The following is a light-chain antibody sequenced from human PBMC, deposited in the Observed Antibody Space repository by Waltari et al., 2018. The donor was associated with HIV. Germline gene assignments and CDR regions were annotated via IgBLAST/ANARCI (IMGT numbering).Light chain of an antibody. J-gene: IGKJ2*01. CDR3: QQSSATPYT. Sequence: DIQMTQSPSTLSASVGDRVTITCRASQSVGSDLNWYQQKSGEAPKLLVYIASSLYTDVPPRFSGSRPGNDFTLTITSLQPEDFATYFCQQSSATPYTFGQGTRLDVK. V-gene: IGKV1-39*01. CDR1: QSVGSD. CDR2: IAS.